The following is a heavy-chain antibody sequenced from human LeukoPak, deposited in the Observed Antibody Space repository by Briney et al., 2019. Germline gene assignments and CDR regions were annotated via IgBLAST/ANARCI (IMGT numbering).Heavy chain of an antibody. CDR2: VYSSGTT. J-gene: IGHJ6*03. CDR1: GGSMSSFY. D-gene: IGHD5/OR15-5a*01. V-gene: IGHV4-4*07. Sequence: SETLSLTCTVSGGSMSSFYWSWIRQPAGEGLEWIGRVYSSGTTNYNPSLKSRVTMSVDTSKNQFSLKLSSVTAADTAVYYCARAPPVSIYYYYYMDVWGKGTTVIVSS. CDR3: ARAPPVSIYYYYYMDV.